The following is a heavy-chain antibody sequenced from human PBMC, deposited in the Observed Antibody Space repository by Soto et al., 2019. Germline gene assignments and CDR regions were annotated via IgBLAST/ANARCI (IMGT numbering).Heavy chain of an antibody. CDR3: ACIFSGGYGYGFYYYGMDV. V-gene: IGHV4-39*01. D-gene: IGHD5-18*01. Sequence: ETLSLTCTVSGGSISSSSYYWGWIRQPPGKGLEWIGSIYYSGSTYYNPSLKSRVTISVDTSKNQFSLKLSSVTAADTAVYYCACIFSGGYGYGFYYYGMDVWGQGTTV. CDR1: GGSISSSSYY. CDR2: IYYSGST. J-gene: IGHJ6*02.